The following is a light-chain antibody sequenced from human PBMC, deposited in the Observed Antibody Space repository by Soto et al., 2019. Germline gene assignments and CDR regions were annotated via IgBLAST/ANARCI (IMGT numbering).Light chain of an antibody. CDR3: QQSYSTPWT. CDR2: AAS. Sequence: DIQVTQAPSSLYASVGDRVTITCRASQSISSYLNWYQQKPGKAPKLLIYAASSLQSGVPSRFSGSGSGTDFTLTISSLQPEDFATYYCQQSYSTPWTFGQGTKVEIK. V-gene: IGKV1-39*01. J-gene: IGKJ1*01. CDR1: QSISSY.